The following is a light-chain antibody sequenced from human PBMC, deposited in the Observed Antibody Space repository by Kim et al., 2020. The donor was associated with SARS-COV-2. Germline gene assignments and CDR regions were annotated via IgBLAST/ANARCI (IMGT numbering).Light chain of an antibody. J-gene: IGKJ5*01. CDR2: DAS. CDR1: QSVSSD. CDR3: QQRSNWPIT. Sequence: LSPGERAPLSCRDSQSVSSDLAWYQQKPGQAPRLLIYDASNRATGSPVRFGGSGSGTDFTLTISSLEPEDFAVYYCQQRSNWPITFGQGTRLEIK. V-gene: IGKV3-11*01.